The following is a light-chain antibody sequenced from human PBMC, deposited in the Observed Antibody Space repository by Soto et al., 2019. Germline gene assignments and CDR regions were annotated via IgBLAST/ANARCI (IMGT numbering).Light chain of an antibody. J-gene: IGKJ1*01. Sequence: EVVLTQSPATLSVSPGEKGTLSCRASQSVKSNLAWYQQKPGQAPRLLIYDASNRATGIPARFSGSGSGTEFTLTISSLQSEDFGVYFCQQYDNWPWTFXQGTKVDIK. V-gene: IGKV3-15*01. CDR3: QQYDNWPWT. CDR2: DAS. CDR1: QSVKSN.